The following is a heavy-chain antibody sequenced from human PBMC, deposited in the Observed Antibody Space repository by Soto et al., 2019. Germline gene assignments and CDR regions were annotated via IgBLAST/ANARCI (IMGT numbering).Heavy chain of an antibody. J-gene: IGHJ4*02. CDR2: ISSSGSTI. Sequence: GGSLRLSCAASGFTFSDYYMSWIRQAPGKGLEWVSYISSSGSTIYYADSVKGRFTISRDNAKNSLYLQMNSLRAEDTAVYYCAREAYSSGYHQYYFDYWGQGTLVTVSS. D-gene: IGHD3-22*01. CDR3: AREAYSSGYHQYYFDY. V-gene: IGHV3-11*01. CDR1: GFTFSDYY.